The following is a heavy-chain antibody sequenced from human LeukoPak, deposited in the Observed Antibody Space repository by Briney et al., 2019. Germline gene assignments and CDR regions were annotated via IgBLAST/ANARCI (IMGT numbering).Heavy chain of an antibody. Sequence: GGSLRLSCAASGFTFSNHAMSWVRQAPGKGLEWVSAISATGGNKYYADSVKGRFTMSRDNSKNTLSLQMSSLRVEDTAVYYCAKGSSSGWSGDYFHYWGQGTLVTVSS. J-gene: IGHJ4*02. CDR3: AKGSSSGWSGDYFHY. CDR2: ISATGGNK. CDR1: GFTFSNHA. D-gene: IGHD6-19*01. V-gene: IGHV3-23*01.